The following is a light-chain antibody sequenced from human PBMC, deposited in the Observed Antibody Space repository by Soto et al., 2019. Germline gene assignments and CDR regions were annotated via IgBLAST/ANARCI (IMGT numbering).Light chain of an antibody. Sequence: AIRMTQSPSSFSASTGDRVTITCRASQGISSYLAWYQQKPGKAPKLPIYAASTLQSGVPSRFSGSGSGTDSTLTISCLQSEDFATYYCQQYYSYPRTFGQGTKVDIK. CDR3: QQYYSYPRT. V-gene: IGKV1-8*01. J-gene: IGKJ1*01. CDR2: AAS. CDR1: QGISSY.